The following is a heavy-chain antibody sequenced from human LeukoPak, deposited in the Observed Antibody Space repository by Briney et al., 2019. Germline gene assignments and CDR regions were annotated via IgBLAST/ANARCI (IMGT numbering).Heavy chain of an antibody. CDR1: GYSFTNYW. V-gene: IGHV5-10-1*01. CDR3: ARHVYAISFFDY. D-gene: IGHD2-8*01. Sequence: GAPPLISCKGSGYSFTNYWISWVRQLPGKGLEWMGRIDPSDSYTNYSPSFQGHVTISADKSITTAYLQWSSLKASDTAMYYCARHVYAISFFDYWGQGTLVTVSS. J-gene: IGHJ4*02. CDR2: IDPSDSYT.